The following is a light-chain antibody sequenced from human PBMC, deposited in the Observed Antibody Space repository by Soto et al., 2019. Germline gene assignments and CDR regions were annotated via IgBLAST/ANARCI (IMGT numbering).Light chain of an antibody. CDR3: SSYASSSTVI. V-gene: IGLV2-14*01. Sequence: QSALTQPASVSGSPGQSITISCTGTSSDVGAYNYVSWYQQHPVKAPKLMIYDVSSRPSGISNRFSGSKSGNTASLTISGVQAEDVADYYCSSYASSSTVIFGGGPTLTVL. J-gene: IGLJ2*01. CDR1: SSDVGAYNY. CDR2: DVS.